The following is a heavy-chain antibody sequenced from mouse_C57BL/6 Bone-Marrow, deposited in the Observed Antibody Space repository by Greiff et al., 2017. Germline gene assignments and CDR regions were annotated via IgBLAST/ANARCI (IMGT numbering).Heavy chain of an antibody. CDR2: ISSGSSTI. V-gene: IGHV5-17*01. Sequence: DVKLVESGGGLVKPGGSLKLSCAASGFTFSDYGMHWVRQAPEKGLEWVAYISSGSSTIYYADTVKGRFTISSDNDKNTLFLKMTSLRSEDTAMYYCARGSKGGVAYWGQGTLVTVSA. J-gene: IGHJ3*01. CDR1: GFTFSDYG. CDR3: ARGSKGGVAY.